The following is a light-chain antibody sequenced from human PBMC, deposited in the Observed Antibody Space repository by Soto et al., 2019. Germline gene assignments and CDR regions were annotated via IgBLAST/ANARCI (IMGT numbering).Light chain of an antibody. CDR2: GAS. Sequence: EIVLTQSPGTLSLSPGERATLSCRASQSVSSSYLAWYQQKPGQAPRLLIYGASSRATGIPDRFSGSGSGTDFTLTISRVEPEDCAVYYCQHYGSSRWTFGQGTKVEIK. CDR1: QSVSSSY. V-gene: IGKV3-20*01. J-gene: IGKJ1*01. CDR3: QHYGSSRWT.